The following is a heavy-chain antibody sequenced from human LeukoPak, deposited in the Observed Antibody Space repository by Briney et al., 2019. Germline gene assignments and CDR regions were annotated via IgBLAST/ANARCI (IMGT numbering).Heavy chain of an antibody. J-gene: IGHJ6*02. Sequence: SETLSLTCTVSGGSISSSSYYWGWIRQPPGKGLEWIGSIYYSGSTYYNPSLKSRVTISVDTSKNQFSLKLSSVTAADTAVYYCARHQRPLSGPHYSSSWYKPPPDYYYYGMDVWGQGTTVTVSS. CDR2: IYYSGST. CDR1: GGSISSSSYY. V-gene: IGHV4-39*01. CDR3: ARHQRPLSGPHYSSSWYKPPPDYYYYGMDV. D-gene: IGHD6-13*01.